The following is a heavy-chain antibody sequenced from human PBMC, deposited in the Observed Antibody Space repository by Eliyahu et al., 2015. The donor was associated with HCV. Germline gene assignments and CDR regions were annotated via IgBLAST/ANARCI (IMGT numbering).Heavy chain of an antibody. CDR3: ASGGGGIAVAGTGGWFDP. CDR1: GGSITTYY. CDR2: XHYSGST. J-gene: IGHJ5*02. Sequence: QVQLQESGPGLVKPSETLSLTCTVSGGSITTYYWSWIRQPPGKALEWIGYXHYSGSTNYNPSLKSRVTISVDTSKNQFSLKLTSVTAADTAVYYCASGGGGIAVAGTGGWFDPWGQGTLVTVSS. D-gene: IGHD6-19*01. V-gene: IGHV4-59*01.